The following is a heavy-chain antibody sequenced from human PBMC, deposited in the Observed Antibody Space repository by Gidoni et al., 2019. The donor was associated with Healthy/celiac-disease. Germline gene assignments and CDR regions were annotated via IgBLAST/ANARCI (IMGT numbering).Heavy chain of an antibody. D-gene: IGHD2-8*01. Sequence: EVQLVESGGGLVQPGGSLRLSCSASGLTVSSYAMHWVRQAPGKGLEYVSAISSNGGSTYYADSVKGRFTISRDNSKNTLYLQMSSLRAEDTAVYYCVKGAVARQVSTPFDYWGQGTLVTVSS. CDR2: ISSNGGST. J-gene: IGHJ4*02. CDR3: VKGAVARQVSTPFDY. V-gene: IGHV3-64D*08. CDR1: GLTVSSYA.